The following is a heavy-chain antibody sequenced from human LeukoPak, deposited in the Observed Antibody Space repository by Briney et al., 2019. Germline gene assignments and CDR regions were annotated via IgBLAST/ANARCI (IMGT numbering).Heavy chain of an antibody. V-gene: IGHV4-4*02. J-gene: IGHJ5*02. CDR2: IHHGGGT. CDR3: AKNLAS. CDR1: GDSLTGDNW. Sequence: SGTLSLTCAVSGDSLTGDNWWSWVRQPPGKGLEWIGEIHHGGGTGYNPSLRSRVIIAQDNSKNQFSLQLTSVTAADTAVYYCAKNLASWGQGTLVSVSS. D-gene: IGHD2/OR15-2a*01.